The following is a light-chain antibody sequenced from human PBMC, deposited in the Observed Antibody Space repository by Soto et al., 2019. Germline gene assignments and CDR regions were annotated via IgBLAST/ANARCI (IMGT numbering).Light chain of an antibody. Sequence: SYELTQPLSVSVALGQTARITCGGNNIGSKNVHWYQQKPGQAPVLVIYRDSNRPSGIPERLSVSNSGNTATLTISRAQAGDEADDYCQVWDSSTARVFGGGTKLTVL. CDR1: NIGSKN. CDR3: QVWDSSTARV. CDR2: RDS. J-gene: IGLJ3*02. V-gene: IGLV3-9*01.